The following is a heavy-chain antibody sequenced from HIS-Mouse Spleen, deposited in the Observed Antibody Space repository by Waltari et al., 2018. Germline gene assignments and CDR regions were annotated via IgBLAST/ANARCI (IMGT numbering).Heavy chain of an antibody. CDR2: IYYSGSN. CDR1: GGSISSSSYY. D-gene: IGHD6-13*01. CDR3: ARELPYSSSWYVWYFDL. J-gene: IGHJ2*01. Sequence: GLVKPSETLSLTCTVSGGSISSSSYYWGWIRQPPGKGLKWIGSIYYSGSNYYNPSLKRRVTITVDTSKNQFSLKLSSVTAADTAVYYCARELPYSSSWYVWYFDLWGRGTLVTVSS. V-gene: IGHV4-39*07.